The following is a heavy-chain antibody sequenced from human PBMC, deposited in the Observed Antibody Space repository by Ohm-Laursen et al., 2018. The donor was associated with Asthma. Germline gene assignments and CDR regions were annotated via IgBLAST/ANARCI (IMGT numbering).Heavy chain of an antibody. CDR2: INGDGGIK. J-gene: IGHJ4*02. CDR1: GFTITNYW. D-gene: IGHD3-10*01. CDR3: AYEFGGSGDY. Sequence: SPRLSCTASGFTITNYWMHWVRQAPGKGLVWVSRINGDGGIKSYAASVKGRFTISRDDAKNTVYLQMNSLRVDDTAVYYCAYEFGGSGDYWGQGTLVTVSS. V-gene: IGHV3-74*01.